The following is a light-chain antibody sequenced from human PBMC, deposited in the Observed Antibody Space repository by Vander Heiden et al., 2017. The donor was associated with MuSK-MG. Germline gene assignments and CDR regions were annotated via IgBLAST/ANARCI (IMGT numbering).Light chain of an antibody. CDR3: QQYGISVTSS. CDR2: GAS. V-gene: IGKV3-20*01. J-gene: IGKJ2*04. Sequence: EIVLTQSPGPLSLSPGERATLPCRASQSIASRYLAWHQQKPGQAPRLLIYGASSRATGIPDRFSGSGSGTDFTLTISSLEPEDFAVYYCQQYGISVTSSFGQGTKLEIK. CDR1: QSIASRY.